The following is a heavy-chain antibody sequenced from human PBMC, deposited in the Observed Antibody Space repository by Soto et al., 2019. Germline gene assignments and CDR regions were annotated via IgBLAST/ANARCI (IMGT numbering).Heavy chain of an antibody. V-gene: IGHV4-39*07. Sequence: SETLSLTCAVSGGSITSSSYYWGWIRQAPGRGLEWIGTIYYRGYTNYNPSLESRVTISVDTSKNQLSLNLSSVTAADTAVYYCAAFLVLLWFGESPNRHLQYWGQGTLVTVSS. CDR3: AAFLVLLWFGESPNRHLQY. D-gene: IGHD3-10*01. CDR1: GGSITSSSYY. CDR2: IYYRGYT. J-gene: IGHJ4*02.